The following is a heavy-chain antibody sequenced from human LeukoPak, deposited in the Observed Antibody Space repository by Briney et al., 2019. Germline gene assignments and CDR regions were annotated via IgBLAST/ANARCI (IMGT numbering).Heavy chain of an antibody. Sequence: PGGSLRLSCAASGFTFSSYGMHWVRQAPGKGLEWVAVISYDGSNKYYADSVKGRFTISRDNSKNTLYLQMNSLRAEDTAVYYCAKDLSFDSSGYLDYWGQGTLVTVSS. J-gene: IGHJ4*02. CDR1: GFTFSSYG. CDR3: AKDLSFDSSGYLDY. D-gene: IGHD3-22*01. CDR2: ISYDGSNK. V-gene: IGHV3-30*18.